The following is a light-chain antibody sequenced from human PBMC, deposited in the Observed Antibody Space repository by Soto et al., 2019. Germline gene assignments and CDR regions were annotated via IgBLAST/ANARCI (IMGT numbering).Light chain of an antibody. V-gene: IGLV2-14*01. CDR2: EVS. CDR1: SSDVGGYNY. J-gene: IGLJ1*01. CDR3: SSYTSSTTYV. Sequence: SVLTQPASVSGSPGQSITISCTGTSSDVGGYNYVCWYQQHPGKAPKLIIFEVSNRPSGVSNRFSGSKSGNTASLTISGLQAEDEADYYCSSYTSSTTYVFGTGTKSPS.